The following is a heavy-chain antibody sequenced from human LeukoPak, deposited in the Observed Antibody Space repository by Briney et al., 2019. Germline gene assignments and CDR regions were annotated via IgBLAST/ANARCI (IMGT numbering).Heavy chain of an antibody. CDR1: GFTFSSYA. D-gene: IGHD6-19*01. Sequence: GGSLRLSCAASGFTFSSYAMSWVRQAPGKGLEWVSAISGSGGSTYCADSVKGRFTIPRDNSKNTLYLQMNSLRAEDTAVYYCARDHSSGWYSDYFDYWGQGTLVTVSS. J-gene: IGHJ4*02. CDR2: ISGSGGST. CDR3: ARDHSSGWYSDYFDY. V-gene: IGHV3-23*01.